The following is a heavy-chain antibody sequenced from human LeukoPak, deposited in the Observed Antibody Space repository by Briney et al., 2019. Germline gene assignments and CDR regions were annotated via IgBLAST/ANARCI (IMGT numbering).Heavy chain of an antibody. CDR3: AKPRYQLPIFDY. J-gene: IGHJ4*02. D-gene: IGHD2-2*01. CDR1: GFTFSSYG. CDR2: IRYDGSNK. V-gene: IGHV3-30*02. Sequence: PGGSLRLSCAASGFTFSSYGMHWVRQAPGKGLEWVAFIRYDGSNKYYADSVKGRFTISRDNSKNTLYLQMNCLRAEDTAVYYCAKPRYQLPIFDYWGQGTLVTVSS.